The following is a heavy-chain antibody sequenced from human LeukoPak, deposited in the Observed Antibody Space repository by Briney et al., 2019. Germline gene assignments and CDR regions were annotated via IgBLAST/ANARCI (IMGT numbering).Heavy chain of an antibody. CDR1: GGSISSGDYY. V-gene: IGHV4-30-4*01. Sequence: PSETLSLTCTVSGGSISSGDYYWSWIRQPPGKGLEWIGYIYYSGSTYYNPSLKSRVTISVDTSKNQFSLKLSSVTAADTAVYYCARDLVRGLYYYDSSGSNAFDIWGQGTMATVSS. CDR2: IYYSGST. J-gene: IGHJ3*02. D-gene: IGHD3-22*01. CDR3: ARDLVRGLYYYDSSGSNAFDI.